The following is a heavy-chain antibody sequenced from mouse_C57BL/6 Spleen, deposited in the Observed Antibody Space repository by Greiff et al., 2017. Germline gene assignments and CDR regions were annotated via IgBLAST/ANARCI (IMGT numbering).Heavy chain of an antibody. Sequence: EVQLVESGPGLVKPSQSLSLTCSVTGYSITSGYYWNWIRQFPGNKLEWMGYISYDGSNNYNPSLKNRISITRDTSKNQFFLKLNSVTTEDTATYDCAKIYYYGSSPYFDYWGQGTTLTVSS. CDR3: AKIYYYGSSPYFDY. CDR1: GYSITSGYY. V-gene: IGHV3-6*01. CDR2: ISYDGSN. J-gene: IGHJ2*01. D-gene: IGHD1-1*01.